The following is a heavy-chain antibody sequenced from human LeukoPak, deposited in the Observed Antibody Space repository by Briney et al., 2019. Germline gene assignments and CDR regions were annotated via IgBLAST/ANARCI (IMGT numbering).Heavy chain of an antibody. CDR2: INAGNGNT. CDR3: ARDSLLWFGELYFDP. CDR1: GYTFTSYA. J-gene: IGHJ5*02. V-gene: IGHV1-3*01. D-gene: IGHD3-10*01. Sequence: ASVKVSCKASGYTFTSYAMHWVRQAPGQRLEWMGWINAGNGNTKYSQRFQGRVTITRDTSASTAYMELSSLRSEDTAVYYRARDSLLWFGELYFDPWGQGTLVTVSS.